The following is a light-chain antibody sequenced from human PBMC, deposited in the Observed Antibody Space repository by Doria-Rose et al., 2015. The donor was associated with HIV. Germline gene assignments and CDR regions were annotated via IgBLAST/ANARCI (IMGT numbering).Light chain of an antibody. V-gene: IGKV1-39*01. J-gene: IGKJ1*01. CDR3: QKTYSSPTWT. CDR2: AAS. Sequence: DIQVTQSPSSLSASIGDRVTITCRASQTVSTYLNWFQQEPGKAPKLLIYAASRLQSGVPSRFSGSGSGTDFTLTISGLQPGDFANYYGQKTYSSPTWTGGQGNKWE. CDR1: QTVSTY.